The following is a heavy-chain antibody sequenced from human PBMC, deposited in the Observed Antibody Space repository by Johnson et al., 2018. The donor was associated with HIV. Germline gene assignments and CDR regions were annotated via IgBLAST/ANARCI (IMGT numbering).Heavy chain of an antibody. J-gene: IGHJ3*02. CDR1: GFIFSSYE. V-gene: IGHV3-30*18. CDR2: ISYDGSNK. D-gene: IGHD3-10*01. Sequence: VQLVESGGGVVQPGRSLRLSCTASGFIFSSYEMHWVRQAPGKGLEWVAVISYDGSNKYYADSVKGRFTISRDNSKNTLYLQMNSLRAEDTALYYCAKDGSGIYSRAFDIWGQGTMVTVSS. CDR3: AKDGSGIYSRAFDI.